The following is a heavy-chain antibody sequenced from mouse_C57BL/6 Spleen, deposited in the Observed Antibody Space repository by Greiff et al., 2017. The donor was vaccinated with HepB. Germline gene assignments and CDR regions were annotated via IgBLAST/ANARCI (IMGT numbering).Heavy chain of an antibody. V-gene: IGHV1-82*01. J-gene: IGHJ2*01. CDR2: IYPGDGDT. CDR1: GYAFSSSW. Sequence: QVQLQQSGPELVKPGASVKISCKASGYAFSSSWMNWVKQRPGKGLEWIGRIYPGDGDTNYNGKFKGKATLTADKSSSTAYMQLSSLTSEDSAVYVCARHPSSYFDYWGQGTTLTVSS. CDR3: ARHPSSYFDY.